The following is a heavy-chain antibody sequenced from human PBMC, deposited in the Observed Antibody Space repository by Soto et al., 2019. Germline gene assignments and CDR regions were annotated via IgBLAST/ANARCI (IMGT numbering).Heavy chain of an antibody. CDR1: GYTFTSSD. J-gene: IGHJ5*02. CDR3: ARGASP. V-gene: IGHV1-8*01. CDR2: MHPNSGNT. Sequence: QVQLVQSGAEVKKPGASVKVSCKASGYTFTSSDINWVRQATGQGLEWLGWMHPNSGNTGYAQKFQGRITLTRSTSINTAYLELSSLSSDDSAVYYCARGASPWGQGTLVTVSS.